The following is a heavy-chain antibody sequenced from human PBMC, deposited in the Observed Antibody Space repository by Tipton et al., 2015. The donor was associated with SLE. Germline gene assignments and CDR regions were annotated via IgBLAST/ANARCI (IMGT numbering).Heavy chain of an antibody. CDR2: IYSDGSST. CDR3: ARDFGPRPFDI. V-gene: IGHV3-23*03. CDR1: GFTFSSYA. J-gene: IGHJ3*02. D-gene: IGHD3-16*01. Sequence: SLRLSCAASGFTFSSYAMAWFRQTAGKGPEWVSVIYSDGSSTYYADSVKGRFIISRHNSESTLYLQMSSLRAEDTAVYYCARDFGPRPFDIWGQGTMVTVSS.